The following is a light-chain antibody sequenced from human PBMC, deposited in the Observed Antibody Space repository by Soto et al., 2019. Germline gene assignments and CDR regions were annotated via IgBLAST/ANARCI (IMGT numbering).Light chain of an antibody. V-gene: IGLV2-18*02. J-gene: IGLJ1*01. CDR3: SSYTISSTYV. Sequence: QSVLTQPPSVSGSPGQSVTISCTGTSSDVGSDNRVSWYQQPPGTAPKLMIYEVSNRPSGVPDRFSGSKSGNTASLTISGLQAEDEADYYCSSYTISSTYVFGTGTQLTVL. CDR1: SSDVGSDNR. CDR2: EVS.